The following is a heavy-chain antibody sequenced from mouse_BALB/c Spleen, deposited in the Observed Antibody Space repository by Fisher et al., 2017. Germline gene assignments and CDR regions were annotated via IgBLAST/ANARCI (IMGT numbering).Heavy chain of an antibody. CDR3: ARVIPAITTATGAMDY. D-gene: IGHD1-2*01. J-gene: IGHJ4*01. V-gene: IGHV1S81*02. Sequence: KFKGKATLTADKSSSTAYMQLSSPTSEDSAVYYCARVIPAITTATGAMDYWGQGTSVTVSS.